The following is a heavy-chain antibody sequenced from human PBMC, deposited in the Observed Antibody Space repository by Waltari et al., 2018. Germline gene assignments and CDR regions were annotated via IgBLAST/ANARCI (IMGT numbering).Heavy chain of an antibody. CDR3: ARVRQDGYISDY. V-gene: IGHV3-21*01. CDR1: GFTFSSYS. J-gene: IGHJ4*02. Sequence: EVQLVESGGGLVKPGGSLRLSCAASGFTFSSYSMNWVRQAPGKGLEWVSSISSSSSYIYYADSVKGRFTISRDNAKNSLYLQMNSLRAEDTAVYYCARVRQDGYISDYWGQGTLVTVSS. CDR2: ISSSSSYI. D-gene: IGHD5-12*01.